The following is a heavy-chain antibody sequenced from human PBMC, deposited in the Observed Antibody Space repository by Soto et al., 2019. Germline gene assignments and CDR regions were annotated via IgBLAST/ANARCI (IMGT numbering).Heavy chain of an antibody. CDR1: GGTFSSYA. CDR3: ATPLLLALGPRGDAFDI. CDR2: IIPIFGTA. V-gene: IGHV1-69*06. J-gene: IGHJ3*02. D-gene: IGHD3-22*01. Sequence: SVKVSCKASGGTFSSYAISWVRQAPGQGLEWMGGIIPIFGTANYAQKFQGRVTITADKSTSTAYMELSSLRSEDTAVYYCATPLLLALGPRGDAFDIWCQGTMVTVSS.